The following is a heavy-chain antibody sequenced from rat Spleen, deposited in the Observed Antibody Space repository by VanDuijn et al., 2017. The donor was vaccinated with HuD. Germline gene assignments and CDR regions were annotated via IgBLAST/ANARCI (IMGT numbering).Heavy chain of an antibody. D-gene: IGHD1-2*01. V-gene: IGHV5-25*01. CDR1: GFTFSNYG. Sequence: EVQLVESGGDLVQPGRSVRLSCAASGFTFSNYGMAWVRQAPTKGLEGVASISTGGSNTYYRDSVKGRFTISRDNAKSSLYLQMDSLRSEDTATYYCARLGITLGAGHWFAYWGQGTLVTVSS. J-gene: IGHJ3*01. CDR2: ISTGGSNT. CDR3: ARLGITLGAGHWFAY.